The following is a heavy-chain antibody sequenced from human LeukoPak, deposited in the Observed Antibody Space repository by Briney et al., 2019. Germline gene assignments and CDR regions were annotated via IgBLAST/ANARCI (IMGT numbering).Heavy chain of an antibody. CDR3: ARGDYDLPFFDY. J-gene: IGHJ4*02. Sequence: GGSLRLSCAASGFTFSSYWMHWVRQAPGKGLVWVSRINSDGSTTSHADSVKGRFTISRDNSKNTLYLQMNSLRAEDTAVYYCARGDYDLPFFDYWGQGTLVTVSS. CDR1: GFTFSSYW. D-gene: IGHD3-22*01. V-gene: IGHV3-74*01. CDR2: INSDGSTT.